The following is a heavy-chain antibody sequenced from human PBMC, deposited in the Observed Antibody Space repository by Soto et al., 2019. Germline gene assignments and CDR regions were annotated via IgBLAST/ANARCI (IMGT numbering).Heavy chain of an antibody. CDR2: ISTTSRTM. V-gene: IGHV3-48*02. CDR1: GFPFTTYA. J-gene: IGHJ3*02. CDR3: ARALYSYDAFDI. D-gene: IGHD5-18*01. Sequence: EVQLVESGGGLVQPGGSLRLSCAASGFPFTTYAMNWVRQAPGKGLEWVAYISTTSRTMYYADSVKGRFTISRDNGRPSLYLPMNSLRDEDTAVYYCARALYSYDAFDIWGLGTMVTVSS.